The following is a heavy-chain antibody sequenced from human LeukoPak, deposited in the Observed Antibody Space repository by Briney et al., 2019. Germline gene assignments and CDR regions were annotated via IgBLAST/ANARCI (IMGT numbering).Heavy chain of an antibody. CDR1: GFTFSSYG. CDR2: ISYDGSNK. J-gene: IGHJ5*02. D-gene: IGHD3-10*01. V-gene: IGHV3-30*18. Sequence: GGSLGLSCAASGFTFSSYGMHWVRQAPGKGLEWVAVISYDGSNKYYADSVKGRFTISRDNSKNTLYLQMNSLRAEDTAVYYCAKGDGSGSYYRNWFDPWGQGTLVTVSS. CDR3: AKGDGSGSYYRNWFDP.